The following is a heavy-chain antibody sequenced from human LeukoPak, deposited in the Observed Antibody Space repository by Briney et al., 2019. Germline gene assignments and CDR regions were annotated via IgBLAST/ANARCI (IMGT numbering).Heavy chain of an antibody. D-gene: IGHD6-6*01. J-gene: IGHJ4*02. CDR1: GFTFSDYY. CDR3: ARERLRQLVRGGYYFDY. CDR2: ISSSGSTI. Sequence: PGGSLRLSCAASGFTFSDYYMSWIRQAPGKGLEWFSYISSSGSTIYYAESVKGRFTVSRDKAKNSLYLQMQSLRAEDTAVYHWARERLRQLVRGGYYFDYWGQGTLVTVSS. V-gene: IGHV3-11*04.